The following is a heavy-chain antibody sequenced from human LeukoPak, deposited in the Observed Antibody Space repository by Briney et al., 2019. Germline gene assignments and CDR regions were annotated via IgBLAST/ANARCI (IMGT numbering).Heavy chain of an antibody. Sequence: GGSLRLSCSASGFSFSTYTLAWVRQAPGRGLEWISYINRDSTTIYYADSLKGRFTTSRDNAKNSQYLQMNRLKVEDTAVYYCIRVPPGGNFGDNWGQGALVTVSS. CDR3: IRVPPGGNFGDN. CDR2: INRDSTTI. V-gene: IGHV3-48*04. D-gene: IGHD4-23*01. CDR1: GFSFSTYT. J-gene: IGHJ4*02.